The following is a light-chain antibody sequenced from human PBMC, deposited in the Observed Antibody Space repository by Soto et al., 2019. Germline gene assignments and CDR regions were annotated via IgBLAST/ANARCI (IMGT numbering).Light chain of an antibody. V-gene: IGLV4-69*01. CDR1: SGHSSYA. J-gene: IGLJ2*01. CDR3: QKWGTGMGVV. Sequence: QLVLTQSPSASASLGASVKLTCTLSSGHSSYAIAWHQQQPEKGPRYLMKLNSDGSHNKGDGIPDRFSGSSSGAERYLTISSLQSEDEADYYCQKWGTGMGVVFGGGTKVTVL. CDR2: LNSDGSH.